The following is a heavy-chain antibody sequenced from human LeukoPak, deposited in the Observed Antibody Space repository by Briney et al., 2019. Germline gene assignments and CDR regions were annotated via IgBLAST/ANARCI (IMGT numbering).Heavy chain of an antibody. CDR2: IWYDGSKI. Sequence: GGSLRHSCAASGFTFSTYGLHWVRQAPGKGLEWVAVIWYDGSKIYYADSVKGRFTISRDNSKNTLYLQMNSLRAEDTAVYYCSRGDYHGSGSFVSWGQGTLVTVSS. CDR1: GFTFSTYG. D-gene: IGHD3-10*01. V-gene: IGHV3-33*01. CDR3: SRGDYHGSGSFVS. J-gene: IGHJ4*02.